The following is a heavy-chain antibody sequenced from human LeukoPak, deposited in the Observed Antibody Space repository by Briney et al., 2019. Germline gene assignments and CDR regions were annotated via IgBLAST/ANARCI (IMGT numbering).Heavy chain of an antibody. V-gene: IGHV4-4*07. Sequence: SETLSLTCTVSGGSISSYYWSWIRQPAGRGLEWIGRIYTSGSTNYNPSLTSRVTMSVDTSKNQFSLKLSSVTAADTAVYYCAMVRGPTGWFDPWGQGTLVTVSS. CDR1: GGSISSYY. CDR2: IYTSGST. J-gene: IGHJ5*02. CDR3: AMVRGPTGWFDP. D-gene: IGHD3-10*01.